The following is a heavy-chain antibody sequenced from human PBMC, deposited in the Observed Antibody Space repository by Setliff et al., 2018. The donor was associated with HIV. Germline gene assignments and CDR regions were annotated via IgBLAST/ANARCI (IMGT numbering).Heavy chain of an antibody. CDR1: GYTFTSYA. CDR2: INAGNGHT. D-gene: IGHD3-3*01. J-gene: IGHJ4*02. Sequence: ASVKVSCKASGYTFTSYALHWVRQAPGQRLEWMGWINAGNGHTKYSQKFQGRVTITRDTSASTAYMELSSLRSEDTAVYYCAREIRNYDFWSGYWEDHYFDSWGQGTLVTVSS. V-gene: IGHV1-3*01. CDR3: AREIRNYDFWSGYWEDHYFDS.